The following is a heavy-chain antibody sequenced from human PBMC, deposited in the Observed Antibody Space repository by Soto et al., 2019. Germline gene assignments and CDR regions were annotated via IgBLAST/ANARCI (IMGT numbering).Heavy chain of an antibody. D-gene: IGHD3-9*01. CDR2: FYYTGSS. CDR3: VGRKYYVILRGPRRSFLF. V-gene: IGHV4-59*01. CDR1: GGSISGYY. J-gene: IGHJ4*02. Sequence: SETLSLTCTGSGGSISGYYWSWIRQPPGQGLEWIGYFYYTGSSNYNPSLQSRVTISADTSKNQFSLKLRTVTAADTAVYYCVGRKYYVILRGPRRSFLFRGQGT.